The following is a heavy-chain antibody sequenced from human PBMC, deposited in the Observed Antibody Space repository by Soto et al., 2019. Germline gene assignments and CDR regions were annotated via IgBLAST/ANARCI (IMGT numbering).Heavy chain of an antibody. D-gene: IGHD3-10*01. CDR3: AREVVGSGSYYNWFDP. J-gene: IGHJ5*02. CDR2: IYYSGST. CDR1: GGSISSGGYY. Sequence: QVQLQESGPGLVKPSQTLSLTCTVSGGSISSGGYYWSWIRQHPGKGLEWIGYIYYSGSTYYNPSLKSRVTISVDTSKNQFSLKLSSVTAADTAVYYCAREVVGSGSYYNWFDPWGQGTLVTVSS. V-gene: IGHV4-31*03.